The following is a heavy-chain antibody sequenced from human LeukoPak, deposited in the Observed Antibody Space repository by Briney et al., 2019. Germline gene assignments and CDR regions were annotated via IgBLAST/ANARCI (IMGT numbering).Heavy chain of an antibody. CDR2: IYYSGST. CDR3: ARSYDSSGYYYEDWFDP. V-gene: IGHV4-59*01. Sequence: RASETLSLTCTVSGDSISSYYWSWIRQPPGKGLEWIGYIYYSGSTNYNPSLKSRVTISVDTSKNQFSLTLSSVTAADTAVYYCARSYDSSGYYYEDWFDPWGQGTLSPSPQ. J-gene: IGHJ5*02. D-gene: IGHD3-22*01. CDR1: GDSISSYY.